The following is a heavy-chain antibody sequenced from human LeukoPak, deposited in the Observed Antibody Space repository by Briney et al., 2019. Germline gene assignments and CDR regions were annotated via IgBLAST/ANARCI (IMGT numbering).Heavy chain of an antibody. J-gene: IGHJ4*02. CDR1: GGSISSRSHY. CDR3: ARGFGYSSSWYPANFDY. D-gene: IGHD6-13*01. CDR2: IYHSGST. V-gene: IGHV4-39*07. Sequence: SETLSLTCTVSGGSISSRSHYWGWIRQPPGKGLEWIGSIYHSGSTYYNPSLKSRVTISVDRSKNQFSLKLSSVTAADTAVYYCARGFGYSSSWYPANFDYWGQGTLVTVSS.